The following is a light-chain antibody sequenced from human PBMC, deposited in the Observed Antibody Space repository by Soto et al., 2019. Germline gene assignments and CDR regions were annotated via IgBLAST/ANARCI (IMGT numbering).Light chain of an antibody. V-gene: IGKV3-15*01. CDR3: QQCRNWPLT. Sequence: EIVMTQSPATLSVSPGEGATLSCKASQNVYNNLAWYQQRPGQPPRLLIYDASTRATGISARFSGSGYGTEFTLPIRSLHSERFAVYFCQQCRNWPLTFAGATKVEIK. CDR1: QNVYNN. CDR2: DAS. J-gene: IGKJ4*01.